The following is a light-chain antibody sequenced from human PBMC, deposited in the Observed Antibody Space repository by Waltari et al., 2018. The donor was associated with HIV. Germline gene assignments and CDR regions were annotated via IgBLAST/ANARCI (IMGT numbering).Light chain of an antibody. CDR3: CSYAGSTTFYV. CDR2: EGS. CDR1: SSDVRGYNL. Sequence: QSALTQPASVSGSPGQSFPISCTGPSSDVRGYNLFSWYQQHPGKAPKLMIYEGSKRPSGVSNRFSGSKSGNTASLTISGLQAEDEADYYCCSYAGSTTFYVFGTGTKVTVL. J-gene: IGLJ1*01. V-gene: IGLV2-23*01.